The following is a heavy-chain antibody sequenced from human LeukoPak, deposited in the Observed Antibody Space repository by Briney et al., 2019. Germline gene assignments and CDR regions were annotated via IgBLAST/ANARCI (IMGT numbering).Heavy chain of an antibody. Sequence: SETLSLTCTVSGGSISSYYWSWIWQPPGKGLEWIGYIYTSGSTNYNPSLKSRVTISVDTSKNQFSLKLSSVTAADTAVYYCARHRMYYDSSGYYWFDPWGQGTLVTVSS. J-gene: IGHJ5*02. CDR3: ARHRMYYDSSGYYWFDP. CDR2: IYTSGST. V-gene: IGHV4-4*09. D-gene: IGHD3-22*01. CDR1: GGSISSYY.